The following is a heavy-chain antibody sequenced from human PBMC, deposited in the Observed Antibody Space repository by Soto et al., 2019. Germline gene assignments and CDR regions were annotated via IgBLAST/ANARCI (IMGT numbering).Heavy chain of an antibody. Sequence: QVQLQESGPGLVKPSQTLSLTCTVSGGSISSGGYCWSWIRQHPGKGLEWIGYIYYSGSTYYNPSLKSRVTISVDTSKNQFSLKLSSVTAADTAVYYCARADIVVVPADNIEFYYYYGMDVWGQGTTVTVSS. CDR2: IYYSGST. CDR3: ARADIVVVPADNIEFYYYYGMDV. J-gene: IGHJ6*02. CDR1: GGSISSGGYC. V-gene: IGHV4-31*03. D-gene: IGHD2-2*01.